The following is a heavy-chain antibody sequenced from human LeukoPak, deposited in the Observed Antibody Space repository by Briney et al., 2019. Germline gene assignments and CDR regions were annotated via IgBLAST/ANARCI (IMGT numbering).Heavy chain of an antibody. Sequence: SETLSLTCTVSGGTISSYYWSWIRQPAGKGLEWIGRIYTSGSTNYNPSLKSRVTMSVDTSKNQFSLKLSSVTAADTAVYYCARDADYYDSSGRPNDAFDIWGQGTLVTVSS. J-gene: IGHJ3*02. V-gene: IGHV4-4*07. CDR3: ARDADYYDSSGRPNDAFDI. D-gene: IGHD3-22*01. CDR1: GGTISSYY. CDR2: IYTSGST.